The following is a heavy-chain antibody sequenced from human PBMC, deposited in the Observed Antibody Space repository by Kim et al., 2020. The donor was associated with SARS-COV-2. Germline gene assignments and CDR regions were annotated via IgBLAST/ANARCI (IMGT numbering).Heavy chain of an antibody. J-gene: IGHJ4*02. CDR3: ARDTHDYGDQRPDY. CDR1: GYTFTSYG. CDR2: ISAYNGNT. D-gene: IGHD4-17*01. V-gene: IGHV1-18*01. Sequence: ASVKVSCKASGYTFTSYGISWVRQAPGQGLEWMGWISAYNGNTNYAQKLQGRVTMTTDTSTSTAYMELRSLRSDDTAVYYCARDTHDYGDQRPDYWGQGTLVTVSS.